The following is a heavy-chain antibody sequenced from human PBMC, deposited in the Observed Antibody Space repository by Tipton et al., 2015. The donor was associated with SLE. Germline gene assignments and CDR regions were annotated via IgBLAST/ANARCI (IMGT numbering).Heavy chain of an antibody. CDR1: GYSITTDSY. Sequence: TLSLTCSVSGYSITTDSYWGWIRQSPGKGLEWIGTVYHNGITYSSPSLRIPGSISVDTSKNQFSLNLRSVTAADTATYYCARAGEYGDYEATDYWGQGTLVTVSS. V-gene: IGHV4-38-2*02. J-gene: IGHJ4*02. CDR3: ARAGEYGDYEATDY. D-gene: IGHD5-12*01. CDR2: VYHNGIT.